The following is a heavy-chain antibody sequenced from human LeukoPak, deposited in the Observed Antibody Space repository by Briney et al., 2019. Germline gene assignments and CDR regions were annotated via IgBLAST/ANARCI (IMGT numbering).Heavy chain of an antibody. CDR2: INPSGSST. D-gene: IGHD6-13*01. V-gene: IGHV1-46*01. J-gene: IGHJ5*02. CDR3: ARGVREQQLVLSWFDP. Sequence: GESLKISCKVSGYTFTSHYMHWVRQAPGQGLEWMGLINPSGSSTLYAQKLQGRVTMTTDTSTSTAYMELRSLRSDDTAVYYCARGVREQQLVLSWFDPWGQGTLVTVSS. CDR1: GYTFTSHY.